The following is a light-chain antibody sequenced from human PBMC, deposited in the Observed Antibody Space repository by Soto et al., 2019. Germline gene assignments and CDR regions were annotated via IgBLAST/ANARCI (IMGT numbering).Light chain of an antibody. CDR3: QKYNGAPIFT. Sequence: DIQMTQSPSSLSASVGDRVTITCRASQVISNYLAWYHQKTGKVPKLLLYAASTLQSGVTSRFSVSGSWTDFTLTISSLLPEDVATYYCQKYNGAPIFTLGPGTKVDIK. V-gene: IGKV1-27*01. CDR2: AAS. J-gene: IGKJ3*01. CDR1: QVISNY.